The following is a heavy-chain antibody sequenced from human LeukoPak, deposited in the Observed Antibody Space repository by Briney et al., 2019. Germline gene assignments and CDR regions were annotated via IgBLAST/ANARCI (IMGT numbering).Heavy chain of an antibody. Sequence: ASVKVSCKASGYTFINYDITWVRQAPGQGLEWMGWISPYNGNTKYAQKLQGRVTMTTDTSTSTAYMELRSLTSDDTAVYYCARARASSGYSQVHYWGQGTLVTVSS. CDR2: ISPYNGNT. CDR1: GYTFINYD. V-gene: IGHV1-18*01. CDR3: ARARASSGYSQVHY. D-gene: IGHD3-22*01. J-gene: IGHJ4*02.